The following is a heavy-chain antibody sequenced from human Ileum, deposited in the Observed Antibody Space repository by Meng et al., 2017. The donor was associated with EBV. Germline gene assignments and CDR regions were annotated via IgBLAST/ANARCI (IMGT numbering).Heavy chain of an antibody. J-gene: IGHJ4*02. Sequence: QVQLQQRGRGLLKPSETPSLTCAVYGGSFSGYYWGWFRPPPGKGLEWIGEINHSGSTNYNPSLKSRVTISVDTSKNQFSLKLSSVTAADTAVYYCARGNKVSDRGFDYWGQGTLVTVSS. CDR1: GGSFSGYY. CDR3: ARGNKVSDRGFDY. V-gene: IGHV4-34*01. CDR2: INHSGST. D-gene: IGHD3-10*01.